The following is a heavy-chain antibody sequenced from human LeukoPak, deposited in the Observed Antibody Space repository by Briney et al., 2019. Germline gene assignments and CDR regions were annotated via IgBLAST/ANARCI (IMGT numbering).Heavy chain of an antibody. D-gene: IGHD3-10*01. J-gene: IGHJ4*02. CDR3: ARDTSSSYGSGSDY. CDR1: GFTFDDYG. V-gene: IGHV3-20*04. Sequence: GGSLRLSCAASGFTFDDYGMSWVRQAPGKGLEWVSGVNWNGGSTGYADSVKGRFTISRDNAKNSLYLQMNSLRAEDTALYYCARDTSSSYGSGSDYWGQGTLVTVSS. CDR2: VNWNGGST.